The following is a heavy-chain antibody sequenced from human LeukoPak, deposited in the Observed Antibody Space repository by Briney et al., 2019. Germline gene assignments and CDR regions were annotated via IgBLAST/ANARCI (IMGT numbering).Heavy chain of an antibody. CDR2: ISSSSSYT. CDR1: GFTFSDYY. V-gene: IGHV3-11*06. J-gene: IGHJ5*02. D-gene: IGHD3-16*01. CDR3: ARTLAGYGPPGWFDP. Sequence: PGGSLRLSCAASGFTFSDYYMSWIRQAPGKGLEWVSYISSSSSYTNYADSVKGRFTISRDNAKNSLYLQMNSLRAEDTAVYYCARTLAGYGPPGWFDPWGQGTLVTVSS.